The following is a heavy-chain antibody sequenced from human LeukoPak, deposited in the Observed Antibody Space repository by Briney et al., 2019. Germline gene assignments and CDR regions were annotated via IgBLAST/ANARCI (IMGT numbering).Heavy chain of an antibody. V-gene: IGHV3-7*01. CDR1: GFTFSSYW. CDR2: IKQDGSEK. Sequence: GGSLRLSCAASGFTFSSYWMSWVRQAPGKGLEWVANIKQDGSEKYYVDSVKGRFTISRDNAKNSLYLQMNSLIAEDTAVYYCAREYSYGDLDYWGQGTLVTVSS. D-gene: IGHD5-18*01. J-gene: IGHJ4*02. CDR3: AREYSYGDLDY.